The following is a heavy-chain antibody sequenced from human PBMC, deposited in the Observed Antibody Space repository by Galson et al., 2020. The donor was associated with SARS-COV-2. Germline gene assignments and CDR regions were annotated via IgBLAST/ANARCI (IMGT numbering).Heavy chain of an antibody. J-gene: IGHJ4*02. V-gene: IGHV1-18*01. CDR1: GYIFTSYG. CDR3: ARDICSSTTCYAELDY. Sequence: ASVKVSCKASGYIFTSYGISWVRQAPGQGLEWMGWITVYNGNTNYAQKIQGRVTMTTDTSTSTAYMELRSLRSDDTAVYYCARDICSSTTCYAELDYWGQGTLVTVSS. D-gene: IGHD2-2*01. CDR2: ITVYNGNT.